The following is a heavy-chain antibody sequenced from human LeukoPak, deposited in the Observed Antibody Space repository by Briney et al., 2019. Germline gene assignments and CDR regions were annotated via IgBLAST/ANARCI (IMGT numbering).Heavy chain of an antibody. CDR1: GFTFSSYG. D-gene: IGHD3-22*01. CDR2: ISSSGSTI. Sequence: PGGSLRLSCAASGFTFSSYGMSWVRQAPGKGLEWVSYISSSGSTIYYADSVKGRFTISRDNAKNSLYLQMNSLRAEDTAVYYCARGPKYYYDSSGYWDFDYWGQGTLVTVSS. V-gene: IGHV3-48*01. J-gene: IGHJ4*02. CDR3: ARGPKYYYDSSGYWDFDY.